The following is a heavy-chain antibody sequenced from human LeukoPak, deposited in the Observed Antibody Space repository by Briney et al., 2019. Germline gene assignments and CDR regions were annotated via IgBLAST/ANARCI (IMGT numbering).Heavy chain of an antibody. CDR2: INPSGNTF. Sequence: GGSLRLSCAASGFTFSSYEVHWVRQAPGKGLEWVSYINPSGNTFDYADSVKGRFTTSRDNAKNSLYLQMNSMRAEDTAVYYFARGRIYFDYWGQGTLVTVSS. D-gene: IGHD2-15*01. V-gene: IGHV3-48*03. J-gene: IGHJ4*02. CDR3: ARGRIYFDY. CDR1: GFTFSSYE.